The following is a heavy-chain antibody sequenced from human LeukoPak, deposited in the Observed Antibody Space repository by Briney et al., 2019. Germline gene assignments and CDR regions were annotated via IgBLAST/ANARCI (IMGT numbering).Heavy chain of an antibody. D-gene: IGHD6-6*01. CDR3: ASSSPAHDY. V-gene: IGHV4-59*02. J-gene: IGHJ4*02. Sequence: SETLSLTCTVSGASVYSYYWSWIRQPPGKGLEWIGYGHYSGSTSYNPSLKSRVTISVDTSKNQFSLRVYFVTAADTAVYYYASSSPAHDYWGQGTLVTVSS. CDR2: GHYSGST. CDR1: GASVYSYY.